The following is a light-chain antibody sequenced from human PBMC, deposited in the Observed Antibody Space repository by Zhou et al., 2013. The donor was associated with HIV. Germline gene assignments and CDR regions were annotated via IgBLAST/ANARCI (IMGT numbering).Light chain of an antibody. V-gene: IGKV1-5*01. CDR3: QHLTGYPIT. J-gene: IGKJ4*01. CDR2: SAS. Sequence: DIQMTQSPSTLSASVGDRVTITCRASQSISSWLAWYQQKPGKAPKLLIYSASTLQTGVRSGFSGSGSGTEFTLTISSLQPEDFATYYCQHLTGYPITFGGGTKVEIK. CDR1: QSISSW.